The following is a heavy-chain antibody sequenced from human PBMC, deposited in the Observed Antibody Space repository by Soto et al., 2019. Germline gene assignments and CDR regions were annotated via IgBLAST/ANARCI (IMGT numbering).Heavy chain of an antibody. CDR2: IIPFFGTA. Sequence: SVKVSCKASGGTFSTFGISWVRQAPGQGLEWMGGIIPFFGTARYSQKFEDRITITADESTNTVYMDLRSLTSEDTAIYYCAKSAPMDAGDKYYYDFWGQGALVTLSS. J-gene: IGHJ4*02. V-gene: IGHV1-69*13. CDR1: GGTFSTFG. D-gene: IGHD4-17*01. CDR3: AKSAPMDAGDKYYYDF.